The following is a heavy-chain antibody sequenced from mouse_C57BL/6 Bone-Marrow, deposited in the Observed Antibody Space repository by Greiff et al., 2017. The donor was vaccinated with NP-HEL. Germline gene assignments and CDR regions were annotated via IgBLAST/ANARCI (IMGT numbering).Heavy chain of an antibody. V-gene: IGHV2-2*01. J-gene: IGHJ3*01. CDR1: GFSLTSYG. Sequence: QVQLKESGPGLVQPSQSLSITCTVSGFSLTSYGVHWVRQSPGKGLEWLGVIWSGGSTDYNAAFISRLSISKDNSKSQVFFKMNSLQADDTAIYYCARNEGWDFAWFAYWGQGTLVTVSA. CDR3: ARNEGWDFAWFAY. CDR2: IWSGGST. D-gene: IGHD3-3*01.